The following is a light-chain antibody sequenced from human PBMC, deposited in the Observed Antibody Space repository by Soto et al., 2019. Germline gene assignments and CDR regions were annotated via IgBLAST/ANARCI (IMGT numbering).Light chain of an antibody. V-gene: IGKV3-20*01. CDR1: QSVSNNY. CDR3: QQYATSPWT. Sequence: EIVLTQSPGTLSLSPGERATLSCRATQSVSNNYLAWYQRKPGQAPRLLIYGASSRATGIPDRFSGSGSGTGFTLTISRLEPEDFAVYYCQQYATSPWTFGQGTKV. J-gene: IGKJ1*01. CDR2: GAS.